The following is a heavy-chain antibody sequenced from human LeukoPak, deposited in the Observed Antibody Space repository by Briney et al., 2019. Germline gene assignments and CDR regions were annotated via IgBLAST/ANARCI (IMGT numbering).Heavy chain of an antibody. CDR1: GGSINNYY. V-gene: IGHV4-59*01. CDR2: IYYSGST. Sequence: SETLSLTCTVSGGSINNYYWSWIRQPPGKGLEWIGYIYYSGSTNYNPSLKSRVTISVDTSKNQFSLKLSSVTAADTPVYYCASSHDILTGFFDYWGQGTLVTVSS. D-gene: IGHD3-9*01. J-gene: IGHJ4*02. CDR3: ASSHDILTGFFDY.